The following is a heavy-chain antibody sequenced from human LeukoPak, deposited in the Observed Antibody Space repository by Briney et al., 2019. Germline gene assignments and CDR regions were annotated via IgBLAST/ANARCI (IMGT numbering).Heavy chain of an antibody. D-gene: IGHD6-13*01. V-gene: IGHV4-34*01. Sequence: PSETLSLTCAVYGGPFSGYYWSWIRQPPGKGLEWIGEINRSGSTNYNPSLKSRVTISVDTSKNQFSLKLSSVTAADTAVYYCASRWYPYYFDYWGQGTLVTVS. J-gene: IGHJ4*02. CDR3: ASRWYPYYFDY. CDR2: INRSGST. CDR1: GGPFSGYY.